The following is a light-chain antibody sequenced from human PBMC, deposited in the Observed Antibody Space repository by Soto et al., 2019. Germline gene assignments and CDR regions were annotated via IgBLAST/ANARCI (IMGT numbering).Light chain of an antibody. CDR2: DVT. V-gene: IGLV2-14*03. J-gene: IGLJ1*01. Sequence: QSALTQPASVSGTTGQSITLSCTGTSSDVGGYNYVSWYQQHPGKAPKLLIYDVTNRPSGVSNRFSGSKSGNTASLTISGLQAEDESDYYCSSYRSSSPVYVFGPGTKLTVL. CDR3: SSYRSSSPVYV. CDR1: SSDVGGYNY.